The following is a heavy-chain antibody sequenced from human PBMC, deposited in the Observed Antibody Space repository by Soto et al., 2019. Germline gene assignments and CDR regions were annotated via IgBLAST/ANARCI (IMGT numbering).Heavy chain of an antibody. J-gene: IGHJ6*02. D-gene: IGHD2-2*01. Sequence: SVKVSCKASGGTFSSYAISWVRQAPGQGLEWMGGIIPIFGTANYAQKFRGRVTITADESTSTAYMELSSLRSEDTAVYYCARGYCSSTSCPWGYYYGMDVWGQGTTVTVSS. CDR1: GGTFSSYA. CDR3: ARGYCSSTSCPWGYYYGMDV. CDR2: IIPIFGTA. V-gene: IGHV1-69*13.